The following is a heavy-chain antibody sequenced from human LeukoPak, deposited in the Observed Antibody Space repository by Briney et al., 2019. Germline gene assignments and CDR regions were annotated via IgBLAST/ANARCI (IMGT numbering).Heavy chain of an antibody. Sequence: ASVKVSCKASGYTFTSYGISWVRQAPGQGLEWMGWISAYNGNTNYAQKLQDRVTMTTDTSTSTAYMELRSLRSDDTAVYYCAIALHYYDSSGSGIYWGQGTLVTVSS. CDR3: AIALHYYDSSGSGIY. CDR2: ISAYNGNT. V-gene: IGHV1-18*01. J-gene: IGHJ4*02. CDR1: GYTFTSYG. D-gene: IGHD3-22*01.